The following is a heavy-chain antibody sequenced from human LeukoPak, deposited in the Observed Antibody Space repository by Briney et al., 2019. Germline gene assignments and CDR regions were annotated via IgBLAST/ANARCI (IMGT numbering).Heavy chain of an antibody. V-gene: IGHV3-30*02. CDR1: GFTFSSYG. CDR2: IRYDGSNK. J-gene: IGHJ4*02. D-gene: IGHD3-3*01. CDR3: AKSNYDFWSGYLRGGDY. Sequence: GGSLRLSCAASGFTFSSYGMHWVRQAPGKGLEWVAFIRYDGSNKYYADSVKGRFTISRDNSKNTLYLQMNSLRAEDTAVYYCAKSNYDFWSGYLRGGDYWGQGTLVTVSS.